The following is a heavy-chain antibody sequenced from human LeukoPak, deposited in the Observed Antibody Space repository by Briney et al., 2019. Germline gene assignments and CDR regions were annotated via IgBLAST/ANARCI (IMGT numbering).Heavy chain of an antibody. CDR3: ARGAQVYAEAFDI. CDR1: GGTFSSYA. CDR2: IIPIFGTA. D-gene: IGHD2-8*01. V-gene: IGHV1-69*05. J-gene: IGHJ3*02. Sequence: GASVKVSCKASGGTFSSYAISWVRQAPGQGLEWMGGIIPIFGTANYAQKFQGRVTITTDESTSTAYMELSSLRSEDTAVYYCARGAQVYAEAFDIWGQGTMVTVSS.